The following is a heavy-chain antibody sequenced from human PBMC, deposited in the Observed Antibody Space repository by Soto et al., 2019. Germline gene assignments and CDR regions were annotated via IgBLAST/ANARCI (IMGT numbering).Heavy chain of an antibody. D-gene: IGHD2-2*01. V-gene: IGHV3-23*01. Sequence: PGGSLRLSCAASGFTFSSYAMTWVRQAPGKGLEWVSSISASGGRTYYADSVKGRFTISRDNSKNSLFLQMNSLRVEDSAVYYCAKDPVIDTAVVPGAFDSWGQGTLVTVSS. CDR2: ISASGGRT. CDR3: AKDPVIDTAVVPGAFDS. CDR1: GFTFSSYA. J-gene: IGHJ4*02.